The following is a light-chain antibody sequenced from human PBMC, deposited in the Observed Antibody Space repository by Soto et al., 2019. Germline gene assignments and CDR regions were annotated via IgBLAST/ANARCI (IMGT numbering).Light chain of an antibody. Sequence: EIVLTQSPGTLSLSPGERATLSCRASQSVSSSYLAWYQQKPGQAPRLLIYGASSRATGIPDRFSGSGSATDFTLTISRLEPEDLAVYYCQQYGSSPSITFGQGTRLEIK. J-gene: IGKJ5*01. CDR2: GAS. CDR3: QQYGSSPSIT. CDR1: QSVSSSY. V-gene: IGKV3-20*01.